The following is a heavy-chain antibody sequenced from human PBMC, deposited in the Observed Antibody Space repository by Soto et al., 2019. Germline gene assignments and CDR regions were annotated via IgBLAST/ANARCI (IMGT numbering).Heavy chain of an antibody. CDR3: AKGGEYCSSTSCPPNYYYYYYMDV. J-gene: IGHJ6*03. CDR1: GFTFSSYA. V-gene: IGHV3-23*01. CDR2: ISGSGGST. D-gene: IGHD2-2*01. Sequence: GGSLRLSCAASGFTFSSYAMSWVRQAPGKGLEWVSAISGSGGSTYYADSVKGRFTISRDNSKNTLYLQMNSLRAEDTAVYYCAKGGEYCSSTSCPPNYYYYYYMDVWGKGTTVTVSS.